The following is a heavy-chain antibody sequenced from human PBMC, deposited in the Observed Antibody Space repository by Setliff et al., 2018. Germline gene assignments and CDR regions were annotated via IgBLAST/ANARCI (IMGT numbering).Heavy chain of an antibody. V-gene: IGHV4-34*01. CDR3: AKDPHYDPTYSLPGHGFNI. CDR1: GDSFSDYY. D-gene: IGHD3-22*01. J-gene: IGHJ3*02. Sequence: PSETLSLTCAVYGDSFSDYYWSWIRQPPGKGLEWIEEIDHRGSTNYNPSLQSRVSISVDTSKNQFSLRLRSATAADTAMYYCAKDPHYDPTYSLPGHGFNIWGPGTMVTVSS. CDR2: IDHRGST.